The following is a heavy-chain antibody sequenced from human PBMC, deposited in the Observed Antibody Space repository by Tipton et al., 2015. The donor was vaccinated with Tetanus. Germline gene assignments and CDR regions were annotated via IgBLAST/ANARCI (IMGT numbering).Heavy chain of an antibody. J-gene: IGHJ4*02. CDR2: IYYSGST. V-gene: IGHV4-39*01. D-gene: IGHD3-3*01. CDR1: GGSISSGGYY. CDR3: ARHQREGFLEWLLPSFDY. Sequence: LRLSCTVSGGSISSGGYYWSWIRQHPGKGLEWIGYIYYSGSTYYNPSLKSRVTISVDTSKNQFSLKLSSVTAADTAVYYCARHQREGFLEWLLPSFDYWGQGTPVTVSS.